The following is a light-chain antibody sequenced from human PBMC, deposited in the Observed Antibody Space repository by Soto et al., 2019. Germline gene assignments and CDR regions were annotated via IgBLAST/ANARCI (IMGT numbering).Light chain of an antibody. CDR3: QQYYSTPRT. CDR2: WAS. CDR1: QSVLYSSNNKNY. V-gene: IGKV4-1*01. J-gene: IGKJ1*01. Sequence: IVMTPSPDSLAVSPGERATINCKSSQSVLYSSNNKNYLAWYQQKPGQPPKLLIYWASTRESGVPDRFSGSGSGTDFTLTISSLQAEDVAVYYCQQYYSTPRTFGQGTKVEIK.